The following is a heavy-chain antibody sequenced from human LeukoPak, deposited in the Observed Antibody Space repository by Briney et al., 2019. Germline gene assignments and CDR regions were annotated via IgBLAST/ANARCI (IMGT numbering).Heavy chain of an antibody. CDR2: ISNDGSN. V-gene: IGHV3-30*18. CDR1: GLSFSNYD. Sequence: GGSLRLSCAASGLSFSNYDMHWVRQAPGKGLEWVALISNDGSNNYADSVRGRFNISRDNSKNTLYLEVNSLRVEDTGVYYCAKEQWLINSFDNWGQGTLVTVSS. CDR3: AKEQWLINSFDN. J-gene: IGHJ4*02. D-gene: IGHD6-19*01.